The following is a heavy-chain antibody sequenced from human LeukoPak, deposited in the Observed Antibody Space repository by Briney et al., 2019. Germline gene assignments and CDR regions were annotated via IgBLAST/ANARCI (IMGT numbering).Heavy chain of an antibody. CDR1: GYTFTGYY. Sequence: ASVKVSCKASGYTFTGYYMNWVRQAPGQGLEWMGWINPNSGDTSYAQKFQGRVTMTRDTSISTAYMELSRLRSDDTAVYYCARAQYYYPHHYYVYWGQATLVSVSS. J-gene: IGHJ4*01. D-gene: IGHD3-10*01. CDR3: ARAQYYYPHHYYVY. CDR2: INPNSGDT. V-gene: IGHV1-2*02.